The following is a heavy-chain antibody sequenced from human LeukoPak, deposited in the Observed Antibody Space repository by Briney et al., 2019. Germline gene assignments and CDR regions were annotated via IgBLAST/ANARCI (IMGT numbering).Heavy chain of an antibody. J-gene: IGHJ5*02. CDR2: IIPIFGTA. Sequence: ASVKVSCKASGGTFSSYAISWVRQAPGQGLEWMGRIIPIFGTANYAQKFQGRVTITTDESTSTAYMELSSLRSEDTAVYYCARSSYYYDSSGYYTNWFDPWGQGTLGTVSS. CDR1: GGTFSSYA. D-gene: IGHD3-22*01. V-gene: IGHV1-69*05. CDR3: ARSSYYYDSSGYYTNWFDP.